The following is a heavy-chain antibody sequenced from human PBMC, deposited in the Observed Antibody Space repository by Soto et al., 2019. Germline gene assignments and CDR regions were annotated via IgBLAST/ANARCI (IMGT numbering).Heavy chain of an antibody. CDR2: IYYSGST. Sequence: QVQLQESGPGLLKPSETLSLTCTVSGGSISSYYWSWIRQPPGKGLEWIGYIYYSGSTNYNPSLKSRVTISVDTSKNQFSLKLSSVTAADTAVYYCARLHSGYVVEDYYYYMDVWGKGTTVTVSS. CDR1: GGSISSYY. J-gene: IGHJ6*03. D-gene: IGHD5-12*01. V-gene: IGHV4-59*08. CDR3: ARLHSGYVVEDYYYYMDV.